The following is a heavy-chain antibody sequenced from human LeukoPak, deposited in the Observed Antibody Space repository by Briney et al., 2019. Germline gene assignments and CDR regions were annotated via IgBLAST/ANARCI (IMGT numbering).Heavy chain of an antibody. CDR2: ISYSSGTI. CDR3: AKSYSYGYSAIIFDY. Sequence: GGSLRLSCAASGFTFDEYAMHWVRQAPGKGLEWVSGISYSSGTIGYVDSVKGRFTISRDNAKNSLYLQMNSLRAEDTALYYCAKSYSYGYSAIIFDYWGQGTLVTVSS. CDR1: GFTFDEYA. D-gene: IGHD5-18*01. V-gene: IGHV3-9*01. J-gene: IGHJ4*02.